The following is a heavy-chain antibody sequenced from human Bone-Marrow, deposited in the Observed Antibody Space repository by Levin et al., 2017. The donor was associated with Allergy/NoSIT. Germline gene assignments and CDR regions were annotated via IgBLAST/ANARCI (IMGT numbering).Heavy chain of an antibody. D-gene: IGHD5-24*01. CDR2: IKTRSYGWAT. J-gene: IGHJ6*02. CDR3: TKSSEDGYPPYNYYYGVDA. V-gene: IGHV3-49*03. Sequence: GGSLRLSCTTSGFAFPDYAMSWFRQASGRGLEWVGFIKTRSYGWATDYAASVQGRFTISRDDSKRVAYLQMNSLKTEDTAVYYCTKSSEDGYPPYNYYYGVDAWGQGTTVTVSS. CDR1: GFAFPDYA.